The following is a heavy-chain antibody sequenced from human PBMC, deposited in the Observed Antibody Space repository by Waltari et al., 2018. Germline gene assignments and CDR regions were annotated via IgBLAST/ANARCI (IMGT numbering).Heavy chain of an antibody. CDR3: ARRVVTTGGVDY. CDR1: GGSISRKHYF. D-gene: IGHD2-21*02. CDR2: IHYSGNT. V-gene: IGHV4-39*07. Sequence: QLQLQESGPRLVRPSETLSLTCTGSGGSISRKHYFLAWIRQTPGKGLELICYIHYSGNTYYNPSLRIRVTISVHTSKNQFSLNLRSVTAADTAVYYCARRVVTTGGVDYWGQGTLVTVSS. J-gene: IGHJ4*02.